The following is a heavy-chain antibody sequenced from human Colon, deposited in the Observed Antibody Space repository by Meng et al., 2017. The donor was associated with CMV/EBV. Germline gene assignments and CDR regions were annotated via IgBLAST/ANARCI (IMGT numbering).Heavy chain of an antibody. V-gene: IGHV3-11*05. J-gene: IGHJ4*02. CDR3: TTAYGRGTGDY. Sequence: QGQLGGSGGGLVKPGGSLRLSCAASGFTFSDYYMSWIRQAPGKGLEWVSYISSSSSYTNYADSVKGRFTISRDNAKNSLYLQMNSLRAEDTAVYYCTTAYGRGTGDYWGQGTLVTVSS. CDR1: GFTFSDYY. D-gene: IGHD1-14*01. CDR2: ISSSSSYT.